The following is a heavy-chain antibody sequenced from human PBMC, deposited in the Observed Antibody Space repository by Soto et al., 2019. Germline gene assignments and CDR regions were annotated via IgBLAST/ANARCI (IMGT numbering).Heavy chain of an antibody. CDR2: ISGSGGST. J-gene: IGHJ6*02. Sequence: GGSLRLSCAASGFTFSSYAMSWVRQAPGKGLEWVSAISGSGGSTYYADSVKGRFTISGDNSKNTLYLQMNSLRAEDTAVYYCARDLLKVAGTPLYYYYGMDVWGQGTTVTVSS. D-gene: IGHD6-13*01. V-gene: IGHV3-23*01. CDR3: ARDLLKVAGTPLYYYYGMDV. CDR1: GFTFSSYA.